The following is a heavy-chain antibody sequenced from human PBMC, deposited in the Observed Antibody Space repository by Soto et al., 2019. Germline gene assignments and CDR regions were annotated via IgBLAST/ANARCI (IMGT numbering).Heavy chain of an antibody. CDR2: TRNKANSYTT. CDR1: GFTFSDHY. D-gene: IGHD1-1*01. J-gene: IGHJ4*02. Sequence: EVQLVESGGGLVQPGGSLRLSCAASGFTFSDHYMDWVRQAPGKGLEWVGRTRNKANSYTTEYAASVKGRFTISRDESKNSLYLQMNSLKTEDTAVYYCVSTGPLAATTPFDYWGQGTLVTVSS. V-gene: IGHV3-72*01. CDR3: VSTGPLAATTPFDY.